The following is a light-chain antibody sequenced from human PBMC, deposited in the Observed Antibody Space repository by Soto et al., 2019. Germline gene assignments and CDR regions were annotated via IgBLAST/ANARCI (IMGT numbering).Light chain of an antibody. Sequence: EIVLTQSPGTLSLSPGERATLSCRASQSVTQNFLAWYQQRPGQSPRLLIYGASNRAAGIPDRFSGSGSGTDVSLIISRLEPEDFAVYYGQQFVSSPLTFGGGTKVEIK. V-gene: IGKV3-20*01. J-gene: IGKJ4*01. CDR3: QQFVSSPLT. CDR1: QSVTQNF. CDR2: GAS.